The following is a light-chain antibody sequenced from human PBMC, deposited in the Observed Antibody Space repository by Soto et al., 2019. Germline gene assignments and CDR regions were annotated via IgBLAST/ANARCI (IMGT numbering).Light chain of an antibody. CDR3: QQRSNWPIT. J-gene: IGKJ5*01. CDR1: QSLVSSDGNTY. V-gene: IGKV3-11*01. CDR2: HSS. Sequence: VMTQSPLSLPFTLGQPSSISCRSTQSLVSSDGNTYLAWYQRKPGQAPRLLIYHSSSRATGIPARFSGSGSGTDFTLTISSLEPEDFAVYYCQQRSNWPITFGQGTRLEI.